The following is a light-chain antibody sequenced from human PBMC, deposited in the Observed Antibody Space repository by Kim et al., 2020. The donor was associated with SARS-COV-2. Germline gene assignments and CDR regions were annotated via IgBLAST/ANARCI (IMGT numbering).Light chain of an antibody. V-gene: IGLV2-11*03. CDR2: DVS. CDR1: SSNVGCYNY. J-gene: IGLJ1*01. Sequence: GQSVTISFTGTSSNVGCYNYVSWYRQHPGKAPKLMIYDVSKRPSGVPDRFSGSKSGNTASLTVSGLQAEDEADYYCCSYAGSYTYVFGTGTKVTVL. CDR3: CSYAGSYTYV.